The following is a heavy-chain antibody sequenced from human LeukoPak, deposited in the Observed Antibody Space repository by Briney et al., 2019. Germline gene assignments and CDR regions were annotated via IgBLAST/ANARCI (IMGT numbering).Heavy chain of an antibody. Sequence: GGSLRLSCAASGFTFSSYAMSWVRQAPGKGLEWVSAISGSGGSTYYADSVKGRFTISRDNSKNTLYLQMNSLRAEDTAVYYCAKDGREYSSSWYFDYWGQGTLVTVSS. J-gene: IGHJ4*02. CDR2: ISGSGGST. V-gene: IGHV3-23*01. CDR1: GFTFSSYA. CDR3: AKDGREYSSSWYFDY. D-gene: IGHD6-13*01.